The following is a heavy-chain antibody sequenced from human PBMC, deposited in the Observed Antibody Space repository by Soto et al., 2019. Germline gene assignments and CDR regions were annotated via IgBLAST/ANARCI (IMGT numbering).Heavy chain of an antibody. CDR3: ARTVYGDVPFDY. CDR1: GGSISSSSYY. CDR2: IYYSGST. V-gene: IGHV4-39*01. D-gene: IGHD4-17*01. J-gene: IGHJ4*02. Sequence: SLTCTVSGGSISSSSYYWGWIRQPPGKGLEWIGSIYYSGSTYYNPSLKSRVTISVDTSKNQFSLKLSSVTAADTAVYYCARTVYGDVPFDYWGQGTLVTVSS.